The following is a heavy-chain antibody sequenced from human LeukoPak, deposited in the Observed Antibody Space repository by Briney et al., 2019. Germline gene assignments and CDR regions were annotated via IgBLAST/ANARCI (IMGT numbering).Heavy chain of an antibody. D-gene: IGHD5-18*01. CDR3: ARDSVGYLLYY. J-gene: IGHJ4*02. CDR2: IDSGGITI. Sequence: QPGGSLRLSCAGSGFPFSSYEMNWLRQAPGKGLEWVSHIDSGGITIYYGDSVKGRFTISRDNTKNSIYLQMDSLRVEDTAIYYCARDSVGYLLYYWGQGTPVTVSS. CDR1: GFPFSSYE. V-gene: IGHV3-48*03.